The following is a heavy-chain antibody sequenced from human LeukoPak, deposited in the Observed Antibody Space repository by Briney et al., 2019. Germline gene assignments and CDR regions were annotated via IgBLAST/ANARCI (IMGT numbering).Heavy chain of an antibody. CDR1: GYTLTELS. Sequence: ASVKVSCKVSGYTLTELSMHWVRQAPGKGLEWMGGFDPEDGETIYAQKFQGRVTMTEDTSTDTAYMELSSLRSEDTAVYYCATSSSGCYPPRYYYYMDVWGKGTTVTISS. V-gene: IGHV1-24*01. D-gene: IGHD3-22*01. J-gene: IGHJ6*03. CDR2: FDPEDGET. CDR3: ATSSSGCYPPRYYYYMDV.